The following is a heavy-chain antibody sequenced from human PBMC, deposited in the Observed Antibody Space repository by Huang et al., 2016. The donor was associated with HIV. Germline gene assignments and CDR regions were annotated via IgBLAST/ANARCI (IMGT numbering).Heavy chain of an antibody. J-gene: IGHJ3*01. CDR2: IKYNGHA. D-gene: IGHD1-1*01. V-gene: IGHV4-34*02. CDR1: GGPFSTNY. CDR3: ARGRDTTEMDTVDDALDV. Sequence: QVRLQQWGGGLVRPWETLSRTCAVYGGPFSTNYWSWIGQSPGQGLEWIAEIKYNGHANFNPSLRSRVSISVDTSKNQFSLNVTSVTAADTAIYYCARGRDTTEMDTVDDALDVWDQGTLVIVSS.